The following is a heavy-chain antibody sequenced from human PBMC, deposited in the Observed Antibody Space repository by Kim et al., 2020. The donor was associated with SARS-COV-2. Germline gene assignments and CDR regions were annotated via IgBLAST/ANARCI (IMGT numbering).Heavy chain of an antibody. V-gene: IGHV3-15*01. CDR1: GLTFNQVW. CDR2: IKSESSGGTT. D-gene: IGHD1-26*01. Sequence: GGSLRLSCAASGLTFNQVWMGWVRQAPGKGLEWVGLIKSESSGGTTEYAAPVKGRFSISRDDSKNTLYLQMNSLKTEDTATYYCTSDPVGNSPGIDYWGQGTLVTVSS. J-gene: IGHJ4*02. CDR3: TSDPVGNSPGIDY.